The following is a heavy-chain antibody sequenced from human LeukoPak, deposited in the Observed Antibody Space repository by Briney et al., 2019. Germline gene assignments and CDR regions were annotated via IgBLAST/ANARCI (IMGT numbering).Heavy chain of an antibody. D-gene: IGHD2-2*01. CDR3: ARVGYCSSTSCYAGDWYFDL. CDR2: IYGGGST. Sequence: GSSEHFCAASGFTVSSNYMSWVGQAAGKGLELVSVIYGGGSTYYADSVKGRLTISRDNSKNTLYLQMNSLSAEDTAVYYCARVGYCSSTSCYAGDWYFDLWGRATLWTLSS. J-gene: IGHJ2*01. V-gene: IGHV3-53*01. CDR1: GFTVSSNY.